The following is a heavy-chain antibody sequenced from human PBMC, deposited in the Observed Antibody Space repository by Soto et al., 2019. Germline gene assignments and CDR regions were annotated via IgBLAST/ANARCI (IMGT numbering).Heavy chain of an antibody. J-gene: IGHJ4*02. CDR2: ISYDGSNK. CDR3: ARDHTYGSGSYYLEAPLY. CDR1: GFTFSSYA. D-gene: IGHD3-10*01. Sequence: SLRLSCAASGFTFSSYAMHWVRQAPGKGLEWVAVISYDGSNKYYADSVKGRFTISRDNSKNTLYLQMNSLRAEDTAVYYCARDHTYGSGSYYLEAPLYWGQGTLVTVSS. V-gene: IGHV3-30-3*01.